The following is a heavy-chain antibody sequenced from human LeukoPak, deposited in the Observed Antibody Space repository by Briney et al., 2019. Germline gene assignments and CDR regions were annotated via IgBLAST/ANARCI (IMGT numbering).Heavy chain of an antibody. CDR1: GFTFSSYA. CDR3: ARQSSSWYYFDY. V-gene: IGHV3-30*04. Sequence: GGSLRLSCAASGFTFSSYAMHWVRQAPGKGLEWGAVISYDGSNKYYTDPVKGRFTISRDNSKNTLYLQMNSLRAEDTAVYYCARQSSSWYYFDYWGQGTLVTVSS. J-gene: IGHJ4*02. CDR2: ISYDGSNK. D-gene: IGHD6-13*01.